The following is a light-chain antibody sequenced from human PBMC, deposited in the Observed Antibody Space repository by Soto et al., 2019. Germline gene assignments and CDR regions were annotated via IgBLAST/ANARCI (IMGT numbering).Light chain of an antibody. CDR2: EVS. Sequence: VLTQPASVSGSPGQSITISCTGTSSDVGDYNYVSWYQQHPGKAPKLMIYEVSNRPPGVSNRFSGSKSGNTASLTISGLQAEDEADYYCSSYTRSSTLYVFGTGTKVTVL. CDR1: SSDVGDYNY. V-gene: IGLV2-14*01. J-gene: IGLJ1*01. CDR3: SSYTRSSTLYV.